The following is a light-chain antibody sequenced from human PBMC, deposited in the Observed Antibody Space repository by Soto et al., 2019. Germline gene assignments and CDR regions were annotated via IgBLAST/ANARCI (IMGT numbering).Light chain of an antibody. J-gene: IGKJ1*01. CDR2: DAS. CDR1: QSISSW. CDR3: QQYYSTPWT. Sequence: DLQMTPSPSTLSASVGDRVSITCRASQSISSWLAWYQQKPGKAPKLLIYDASSLESGVPSRFSGSGSGTDFTLTISSLQAEDVAVYYCQQYYSTPWTFGQGSKA. V-gene: IGKV1-5*01.